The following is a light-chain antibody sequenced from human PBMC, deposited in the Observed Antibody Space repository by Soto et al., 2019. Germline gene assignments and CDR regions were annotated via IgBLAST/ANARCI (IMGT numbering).Light chain of an antibody. J-gene: IGKJ1*01. V-gene: IGKV2-28*01. CDR1: QSLLHSNGYNY. Sequence: DIVMTQSPLSLPVTPGEPASISCRSSQSLLHSNGYNYLDWYLQKPGQSPQLLIYLGSNRASGVPDRFSGSGSGTDFTLKISRVEAEDVGVYYCMQGTHWPPTWTFGQGTKVDIK. CDR2: LGS. CDR3: MQGTHWPPTWT.